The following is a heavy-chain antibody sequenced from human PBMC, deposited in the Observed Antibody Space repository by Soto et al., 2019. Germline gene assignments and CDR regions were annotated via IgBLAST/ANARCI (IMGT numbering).Heavy chain of an antibody. CDR3: ARVDSSSWLYYYDY. CDR2: IYYSGST. CDR1: GGSISSSSYY. Sequence: SESLSLTCTVSGGSISSSSYYWGWIRQPPGKGLVWIGRIYYSGSTYYNPSIKSRVTISVDTSKNQFYLKLSSVTAADTAVYYCARVDSSSWLYYYDYWGQGTLVTVSS. J-gene: IGHJ4*02. D-gene: IGHD6-13*01. V-gene: IGHV4-39*01.